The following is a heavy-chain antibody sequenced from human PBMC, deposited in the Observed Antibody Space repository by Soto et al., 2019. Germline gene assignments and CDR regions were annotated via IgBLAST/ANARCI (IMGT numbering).Heavy chain of an antibody. V-gene: IGHV4-34*01. Sequence: PSETLSLTCAVYGGSFSGYYWSWIRQPPGKGLEWIGEINHSGSTNYNPSLKSRVTISVDTSKNQFSLKLSSVTAADTAVYYCARVRKVLRFLEWLPRWFDPWGQGTLVTVSS. CDR1: GGSFSGYY. CDR2: INHSGST. CDR3: ARVRKVLRFLEWLPRWFDP. D-gene: IGHD3-3*01. J-gene: IGHJ5*02.